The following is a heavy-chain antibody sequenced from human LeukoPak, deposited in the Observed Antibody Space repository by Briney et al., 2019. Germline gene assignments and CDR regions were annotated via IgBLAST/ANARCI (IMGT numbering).Heavy chain of an antibody. CDR2: IVSSSTTM. Sequence: GGPLRLSCVASGFTFTSYSMNWVRQAPGKGLEWISYIVSSSTTMYYADSVKGRFTISRDNAKNSLFLQMNSLRDEDTAVYYCARDLGWGFDYWGQGTLVTVSS. CDR3: ARDLGWGFDY. V-gene: IGHV3-48*02. D-gene: IGHD3-16*01. CDR1: GFTFTSYS. J-gene: IGHJ4*02.